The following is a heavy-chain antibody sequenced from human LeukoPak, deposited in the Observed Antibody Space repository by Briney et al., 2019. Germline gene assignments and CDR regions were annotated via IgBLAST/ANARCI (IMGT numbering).Heavy chain of an antibody. V-gene: IGHV3-74*01. Sequence: PGGSLRLSCTASGFTFSNYWMHWVRQAPGKGLVWVSRINMDGSTTTYADPVKGRFTISRDNAKNTLYLQMNSLRAEDTAVYFCVRGGWYFESWGQGIPVTVTS. J-gene: IGHJ4*02. CDR3: VRGGWYFES. CDR1: GFTFSNYW. D-gene: IGHD6-19*01. CDR2: INMDGSTT.